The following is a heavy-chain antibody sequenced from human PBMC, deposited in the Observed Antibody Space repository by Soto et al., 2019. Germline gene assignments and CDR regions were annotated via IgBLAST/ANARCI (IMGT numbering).Heavy chain of an antibody. J-gene: IGHJ3*02. D-gene: IGHD6-6*01. CDR3: AREVGEVDYSSSSDAFDI. V-gene: IGHV4-30-4*01. CDR2: IYYSGII. Sequence: QVQLQESGPGVVKPSQTLSLTCTVSGGFINSGDYYWSWISQPPATGREWIAYIYYSGIIYYNPSPKGRVITSRDTSLNKSSLKLDSVTAADTAVYYCAREVGEVDYSSSSDAFDIWGQGRMVTVSS. CDR1: GGFINSGDYY.